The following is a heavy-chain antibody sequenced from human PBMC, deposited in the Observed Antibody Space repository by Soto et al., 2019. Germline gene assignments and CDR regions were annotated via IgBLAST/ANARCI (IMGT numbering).Heavy chain of an antibody. J-gene: IGHJ4*02. CDR1: AFTFSNYA. V-gene: IGHV3-23*01. CDR3: AKDALVVVAAPFDY. D-gene: IGHD2-15*01. CDR2: ISGSGGST. Sequence: GGSLRLSCAPSAFTFSNYAMCWVRQAPGKGLEWVSAISGSGGSTYYADSVKGRFTISRDNSKNTLYLQMNSLRAEDTAVYYCAKDALVVVAAPFDYWGQGTLVTVSS.